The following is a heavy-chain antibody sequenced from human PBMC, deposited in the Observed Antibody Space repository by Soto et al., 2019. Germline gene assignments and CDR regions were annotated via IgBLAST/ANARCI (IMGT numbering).Heavy chain of an antibody. V-gene: IGHV1-18*01. CDR2: ISAYNGNT. J-gene: IGHJ6*02. Sequence: ASVKVSCKASGYTFTSYGISWVRQAPGQGLEWMGWISAYNGNTNYAQKLQGRVTITADESTSTAYMELSSLRSEDTAVYYCARVPRNGDYDDYYYYGMDVWGQGTTVSCSS. CDR3: ARVPRNGDYDDYYYYGMDV. CDR1: GYTFTSYG. D-gene: IGHD4-17*01.